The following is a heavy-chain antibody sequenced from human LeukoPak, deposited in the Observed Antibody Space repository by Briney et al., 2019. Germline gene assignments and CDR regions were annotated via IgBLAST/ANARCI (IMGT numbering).Heavy chain of an antibody. D-gene: IGHD3-16*01. CDR2: IYHSGST. CDR1: GGSISSGGYS. J-gene: IGHJ4*02. Sequence: SQTLSLTCAVSGGSISSGGYSWSWIRQPPGKGLEWIGYIYHSGSTYYDPSLKSRVTISVDRSKTQLSLKLSSVTAADTAVYYCARGGGSRPFDYWGQGTLVTVSS. CDR3: ARGGGSRPFDY. V-gene: IGHV4-30-2*01.